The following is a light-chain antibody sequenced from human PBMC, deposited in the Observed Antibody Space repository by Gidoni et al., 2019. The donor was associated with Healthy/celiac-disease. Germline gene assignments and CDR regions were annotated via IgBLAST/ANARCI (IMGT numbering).Light chain of an antibody. J-gene: IGKJ3*01. CDR1: SSVSSY. V-gene: IGKV3-11*01. Sequence: EIVLTQPPATLSLSPGERANPTCRASSSVSSYLAWYQQTPGQAPRLLIYDAANRATGIPARFCGSGSGTDFTLTISSLEPEDFAVDYCQQRSNWPPGFTFGPGTKVDIK. CDR3: QQRSNWPPGFT. CDR2: DAA.